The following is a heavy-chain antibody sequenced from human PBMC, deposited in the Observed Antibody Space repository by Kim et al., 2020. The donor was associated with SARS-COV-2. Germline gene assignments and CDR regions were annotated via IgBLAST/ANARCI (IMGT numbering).Heavy chain of an antibody. CDR1: GGSFSDYY. V-gene: IGHV4-34*01. CDR2: INHSGST. CDR3: ARGLGT. J-gene: IGHJ5*02. D-gene: IGHD1-26*01. Sequence: SETLSLTCAVYGGSFSDYYWSWIRQPPGKGLEWIGEINHSGSTNYNPSLKSRVTISVDTSKNQFSLKLSSVTAADTAVYYCARGLGTWGQGTLVTVSS.